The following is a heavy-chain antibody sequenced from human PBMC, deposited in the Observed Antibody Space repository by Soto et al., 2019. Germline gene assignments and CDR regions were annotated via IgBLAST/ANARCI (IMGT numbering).Heavy chain of an antibody. J-gene: IGHJ4*02. CDR1: GASISPYY. Sequence: PSETLSLTCTVSGASISPYYWSWIRQPPGEALEWIGYVYYSGDTTYNPSLNSRVTMSADTSKNQFSLRLKSVTAADTAVYYCANYRREAAYGYTLDHWGQGILVTVSS. CDR2: VYYSGDT. V-gene: IGHV4-59*01. CDR3: ANYRREAAYGYTLDH. D-gene: IGHD5-12*01.